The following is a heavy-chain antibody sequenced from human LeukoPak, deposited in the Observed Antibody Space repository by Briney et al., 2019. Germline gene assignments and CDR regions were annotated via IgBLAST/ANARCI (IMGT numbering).Heavy chain of an antibody. CDR3: ARVLPLRSVQGKDAFDI. CDR2: INHSGGT. V-gene: IGHV4-34*01. D-gene: IGHD2/OR15-2a*01. Sequence: SETLSLTCTVYGGSFSGYYWNWIRQPPGKGLEWIGEINHSGGTNYNPSLKSRVTISVDTSKKQFSLRLSSVTAADTAVYYCARVLPLRSVQGKDAFDIWGQGTMVTVSS. J-gene: IGHJ3*02. CDR1: GGSFSGYY.